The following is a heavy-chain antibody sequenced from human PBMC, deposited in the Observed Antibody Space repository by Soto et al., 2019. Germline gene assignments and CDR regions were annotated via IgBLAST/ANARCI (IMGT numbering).Heavy chain of an antibody. J-gene: IGHJ6*02. V-gene: IGHV4-34*01. CDR1: GGSFSGYY. CDR3: ARVRVRVTMVRGVAPYYYGMDV. D-gene: IGHD3-10*01. Sequence: SETLSLTCAVYGGSFSGYYWSWIRQPPGKGLEWIGETNHSGSTNYNPSLKSRVSISVDTSKNQFSLKLSSVTAADTAVYYCARVRVRVTMVRGVAPYYYGMDVWGQGTTVTVSS. CDR2: TNHSGST.